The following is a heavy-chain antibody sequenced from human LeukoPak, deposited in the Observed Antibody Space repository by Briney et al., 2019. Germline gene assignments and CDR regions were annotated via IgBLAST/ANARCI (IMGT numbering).Heavy chain of an antibody. D-gene: IGHD6-13*01. CDR3: ARDPGYSSSWTSGDY. CDR2: SYHSGST. CDR1: GYSITSGYY. Sequence: SETLSLTCTDSGYSITSGYYWGWIRQPPGKGLEWIGSSYHSGSTFYNPSLKSRVTISVDTSKNQFSLKLSSVTAADTAVYYCARDPGYSSSWTSGDYWGQGTLVTVSS. V-gene: IGHV4-38-2*02. J-gene: IGHJ4*02.